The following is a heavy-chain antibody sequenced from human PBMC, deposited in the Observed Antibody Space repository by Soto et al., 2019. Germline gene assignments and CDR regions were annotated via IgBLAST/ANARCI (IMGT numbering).Heavy chain of an antibody. J-gene: IGHJ4*02. Sequence: QVQLQESGPGLVKPSQTLSLTCTVSGGSISSGGYYWSWIRQHPVKGLEWIGYIYYSGSTYYNPSLKSRVTISVDTSKNQFSLKLCSVTAADTAVYYCARHCDSCYRPLDYWGQGTLVTVST. CDR3: ARHCDSCYRPLDY. V-gene: IGHV4-31*03. CDR2: IYYSGST. CDR1: GGSISSGGYY. D-gene: IGHD2-15*01.